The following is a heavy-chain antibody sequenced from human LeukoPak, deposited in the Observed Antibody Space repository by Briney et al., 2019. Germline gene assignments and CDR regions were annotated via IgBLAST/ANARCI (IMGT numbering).Heavy chain of an antibody. CDR1: GFSFSNYD. CDR2: ISYDGSNT. Sequence: SGGSLRLSCAASGFSFSNYDMHWVRQAPGKGLEWVAVISYDGSNTYYADSVKGRFTISRDNSKNMLYLQMNSLRAEDTAVYYCAKPYYYGSRSYMDYWGQGTLVTVSS. CDR3: AKPYYYGSRSYMDY. V-gene: IGHV3-30*18. J-gene: IGHJ4*02. D-gene: IGHD3-10*01.